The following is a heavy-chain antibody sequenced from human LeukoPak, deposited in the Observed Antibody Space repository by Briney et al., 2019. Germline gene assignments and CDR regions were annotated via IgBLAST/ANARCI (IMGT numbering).Heavy chain of an antibody. CDR1: GGSFSGYF. CDR3: ARESPHSSGWYFDLYYYYGMDV. Sequence: SETLSLTCAVYGGSFSGYFWSWIRQPAGKGLEWIGRIYTSGSTNYNPSLKSRVTISVDTSKNQFSLKLSSVTAADTAVYYCARESPHSSGWYFDLYYYYGMDVWGQGTTVTVSS. V-gene: IGHV4-59*10. D-gene: IGHD6-19*01. J-gene: IGHJ6*02. CDR2: IYTSGST.